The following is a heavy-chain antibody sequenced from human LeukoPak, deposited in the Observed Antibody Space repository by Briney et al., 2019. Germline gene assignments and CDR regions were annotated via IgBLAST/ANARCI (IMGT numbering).Heavy chain of an antibody. D-gene: IGHD2-21*02. J-gene: IGHJ3*02. V-gene: IGHV3-21*01. CDR2: ISSSSSYI. CDR3: ARELMRDIVVVTAMGGAFDI. CDR1: GFTFSSYS. Sequence: PGGSLRLSCAASGFTFSSYSMNWVRQAPGKGLEWVSSISSSSSYIYYADSVKGRFTISRDNAKNSLYLQMNDLRAEDTAVYYCARELMRDIVVVTAMGGAFDIWGQGTMVTVSS.